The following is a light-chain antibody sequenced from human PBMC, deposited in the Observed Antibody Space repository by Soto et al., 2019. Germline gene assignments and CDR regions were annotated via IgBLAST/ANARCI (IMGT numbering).Light chain of an antibody. V-gene: IGKV3-20*01. J-gene: IGKJ2*01. CDR2: GAS. Sequence: EIVLTQSPGTLSLSPGERATLSCRASQRVSSSYLAWYQQKPGQAPRLLIYGASSRATGIPDRFSGSGSGTDCTLTISRLEPEDFAVYYCQQYGSSPLYTFGQGTKLEIK. CDR1: QRVSSSY. CDR3: QQYGSSPLYT.